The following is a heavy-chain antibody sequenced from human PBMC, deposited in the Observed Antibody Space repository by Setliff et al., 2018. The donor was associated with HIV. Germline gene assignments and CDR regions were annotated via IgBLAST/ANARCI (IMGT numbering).Heavy chain of an antibody. CDR3: ARDYYYYGSGSFGLDY. Sequence: ASVKVSCKASGYTFNSNYMHWVRQAPGQGLEWMGLINPTGAITFYPQKFQARVTMTRDTSTSTVYLELSSLRSEDTAVYYCARDYYYYGSGSFGLDYWGQGTPVTVSS. D-gene: IGHD3-10*01. V-gene: IGHV1-46*02. CDR2: INPTGAIT. J-gene: IGHJ4*02. CDR1: GYTFNSNY.